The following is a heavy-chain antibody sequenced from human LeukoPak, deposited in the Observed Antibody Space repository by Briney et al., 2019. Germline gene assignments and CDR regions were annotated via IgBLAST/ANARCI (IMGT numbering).Heavy chain of an antibody. J-gene: IGHJ6*02. V-gene: IGHV3-74*01. D-gene: IGHD3/OR15-3a*01. CDR3: ARILEGYYYFGLDV. Sequence: GGSLRLSCAASGFTFSSYAMHWVRQAPGKGQEWVSRIDGDGSSRSYADSVQGRFTISRDNGKKTVFLQMNSLSAEDTAVYYCARILEGYYYFGLDVWGQGTTVIVSS. CDR1: GFTFSSYA. CDR2: IDGDGSSR.